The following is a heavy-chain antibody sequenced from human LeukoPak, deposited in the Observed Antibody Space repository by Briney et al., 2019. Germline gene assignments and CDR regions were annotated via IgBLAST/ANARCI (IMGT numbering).Heavy chain of an antibody. J-gene: IGHJ6*04. CDR2: IYPADADT. CDR3: ARHSRIAAAGSKTKYYYGIDA. D-gene: IGHD6-13*01. V-gene: IGHV5-51*01. CDR1: GYGFTGYW. Sequence: VESLKISCETSGYGFTGYWIGCVRQTPGKGLECMSIIYPADADTSYSPSFKVHDTISADKGTTTAFLPWSSLSASDTAMYYCARHSRIAAAGSKTKYYYGIDAWGKGTTVTVSS.